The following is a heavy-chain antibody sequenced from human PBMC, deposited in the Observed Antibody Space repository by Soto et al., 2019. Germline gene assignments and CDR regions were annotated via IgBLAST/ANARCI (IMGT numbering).Heavy chain of an antibody. J-gene: IGHJ6*02. CDR2: INAGNGNT. D-gene: IGHD1-26*01. Sequence: GASVKVSCKASGYTFTSYAMHWVRQAPGQRLEWMGWINAGNGNTKYSQKFQGRVTITRDTSASTAYMELSSLRSEDTAVYYSAREKRAVGATTFYYYYGMDVWGQGTTVTVS. CDR1: GYTFTSYA. CDR3: AREKRAVGATTFYYYYGMDV. V-gene: IGHV1-3*01.